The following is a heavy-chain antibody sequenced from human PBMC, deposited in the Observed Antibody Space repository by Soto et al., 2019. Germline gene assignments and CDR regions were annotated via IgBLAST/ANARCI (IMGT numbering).Heavy chain of an antibody. D-gene: IGHD2-2*01. J-gene: IGHJ6*02. CDR3: ARGKLNCSSTSCYFYYYYGMDV. V-gene: IGHV6-1*01. Sequence: PSQTLSLTCAITGDSVSSNSAGWSWVRQSPSRGLEWLGRTYYRSKWYNDYAVSVKSRITINPDTSKNQFSLQLNSVTPEDTAVYYCARGKLNCSSTSCYFYYYYGMDVWGQGTTVTVSS. CDR2: TYYRSKWYN. CDR1: GDSVSSNSAG.